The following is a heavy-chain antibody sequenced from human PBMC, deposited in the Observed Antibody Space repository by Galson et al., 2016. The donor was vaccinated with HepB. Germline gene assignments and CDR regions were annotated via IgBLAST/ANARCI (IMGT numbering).Heavy chain of an antibody. Sequence: SLRLSCAASGFSISIYSMNWVRQAPGKGLEWVSAIRGSGTGPSYTDSVKGRFTISRDNSKKTLYLQMNSLRAEDAAVYYCAKIRLVGYNSGWGGSFDIWGRGTMVTVSA. J-gene: IGHJ3*02. CDR3: AKIRLVGYNSGWGGSFDI. V-gene: IGHV3-23*01. CDR1: GFSISIYS. CDR2: IRGSGTGP. D-gene: IGHD6-19*01.